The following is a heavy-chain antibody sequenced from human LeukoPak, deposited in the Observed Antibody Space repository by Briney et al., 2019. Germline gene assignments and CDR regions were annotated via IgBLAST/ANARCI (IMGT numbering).Heavy chain of an antibody. CDR1: GGSVSSGSYY. CDR2: IYYSGST. V-gene: IGHV4-61*01. Sequence: SETLSLTCTVSGGSVSSGSYYWSWIRQPPGKGLEWIGYIYYSGSTNYNPSLKSRVTISIDTSKNQFSLKLSSVTAADTAVYRCARGQWRELNNWFDPWGQGTLVTVSS. J-gene: IGHJ5*02. CDR3: ARGQWRELNNWFDP. D-gene: IGHD3-10*01.